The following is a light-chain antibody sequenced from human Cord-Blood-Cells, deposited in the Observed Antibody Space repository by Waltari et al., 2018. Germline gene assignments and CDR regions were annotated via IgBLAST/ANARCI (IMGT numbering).Light chain of an antibody. CDR3: QQYNNWPPWT. CDR1: QGVSSN. CDR2: GAS. J-gene: IGKJ1*01. Sequence: EIVMTQSPATLSVSPGERATLSCRASQGVSSNLAWYQQKPGQAPRLLIYGASTRATGIPARVSGSGSGTEFTLTISSLQSEDFAVDYCQQYNNWPPWTFGQGTKVEIK. V-gene: IGKV3-15*01.